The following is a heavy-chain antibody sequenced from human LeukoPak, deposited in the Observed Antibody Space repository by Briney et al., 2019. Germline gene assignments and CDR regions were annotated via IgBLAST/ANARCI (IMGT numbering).Heavy chain of an antibody. CDR3: AREGGSQLGDAFDI. CDR2: INWSGGST. Sequence: GGSLRLSCETSGFTFDDYGMSWVRQAPGKGLEWVSDINWSGGSTGYADSVKGRFTISRDSAKNSLYLQMNSLRVEDTALYYCAREGGSQLGDAFDIWGQGTMVTVSS. D-gene: IGHD1-26*01. J-gene: IGHJ3*02. CDR1: GFTFDDYG. V-gene: IGHV3-20*04.